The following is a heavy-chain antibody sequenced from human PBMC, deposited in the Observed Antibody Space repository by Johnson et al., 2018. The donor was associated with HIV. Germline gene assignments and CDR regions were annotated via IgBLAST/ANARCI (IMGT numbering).Heavy chain of an antibody. J-gene: IGHJ3*02. V-gene: IGHV3-30*03. CDR3: ARDRNYYDSSAQGAFDI. D-gene: IGHD3-22*01. CDR2: ISYDGSNN. CDR1: GFSFGTYA. Sequence: QVQLVESGGGVVQPGRSLRLSCAASGFSFGTYAMHWVRQAPGKGLEWVAVISYDGSNNYYADSVKGRFTISRDNSKNTLYLQMNSLRAEDTAVYYCARDRNYYDSSAQGAFDIWGQGTMVTVSS.